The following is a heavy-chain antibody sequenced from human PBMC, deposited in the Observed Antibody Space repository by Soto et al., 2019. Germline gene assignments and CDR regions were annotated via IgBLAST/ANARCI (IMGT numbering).Heavy chain of an antibody. CDR1: GFTFSSYG. J-gene: IGHJ4*02. CDR3: AKGGWELLL. Sequence: LRLSCAASGFTFSSYGMHWVRQAPGKGLEWVAVISYDGSNKYYADSVKGRFTISRDNSKNTLYLQMNSLRAEDTAVYYCAKGGWELLLWGQGTLVTVSS. CDR2: ISYDGSNK. V-gene: IGHV3-30*18. D-gene: IGHD1-26*01.